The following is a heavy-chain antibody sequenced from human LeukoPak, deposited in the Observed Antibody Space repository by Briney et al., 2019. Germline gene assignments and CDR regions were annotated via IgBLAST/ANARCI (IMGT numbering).Heavy chain of an antibody. CDR2: VDPEDGET. V-gene: IGHV1-69-2*01. D-gene: IGHD6-13*01. Sequence: ASVKVSCKVSGYTFTDYYMHLVQQAPGKGLEWMGLVDPEDGETIYAEKFQGRVTITADTSTDTAYMELSSLRSEDTAVYYCATDRGIAAAGALDYSGEGTLVTVSS. CDR3: ATDRGIAAAGALDY. J-gene: IGHJ4*02. CDR1: GYTFTDYY.